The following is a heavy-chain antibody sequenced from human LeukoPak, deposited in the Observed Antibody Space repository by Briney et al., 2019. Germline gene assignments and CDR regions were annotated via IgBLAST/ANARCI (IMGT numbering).Heavy chain of an antibody. CDR1: GFTFSRYS. J-gene: IGHJ4*02. CDR3: ARDPHHPRPIDY. CDR2: ISGNNNYI. Sequence: PGGSLRLSCAASGFTFSRYSMNWVRQAPGKLLEWVSSISGNNNYIYYADSVGGRFTISRDNARDSLFLQMDRLRAEDTAVYYCARDPHHPRPIDYWGKGPLVPVSS. V-gene: IGHV3-21*01.